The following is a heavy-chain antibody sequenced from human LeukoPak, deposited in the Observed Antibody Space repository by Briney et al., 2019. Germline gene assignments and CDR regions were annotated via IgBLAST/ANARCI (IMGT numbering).Heavy chain of an antibody. J-gene: IGHJ4*02. V-gene: IGHV3-64*01. CDR1: GFTFSSYA. D-gene: IGHD1-26*01. CDR3: AILGSYSNPSDY. CDR2: ISSNGGST. Sequence: GGSQRLSCAASGFTFSSYAMHWVRQAPGKGLEYVSAISSNGGSTYYANSVKGRFTISRDNSKNTLYLQMGSLRAEDMAVYYCAILGSYSNPSDYWGQGTLVTVSS.